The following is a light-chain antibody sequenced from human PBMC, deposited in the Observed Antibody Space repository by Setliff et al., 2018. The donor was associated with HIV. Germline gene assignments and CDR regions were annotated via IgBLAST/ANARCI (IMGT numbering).Light chain of an antibody. Sequence: LTQPASVSGSPGQSITISCTGTSSDVGGYNYVSWYQQHPGKVPKLMIYEVSNRPSGVSNRFSGSKSGNTATLTISGLQAEDEAYYYCMSYTSSSTLVFGTGTKVTVL. V-gene: IGLV2-14*01. CDR1: SSDVGGYNY. J-gene: IGLJ1*01. CDR3: MSYTSSSTLV. CDR2: EVS.